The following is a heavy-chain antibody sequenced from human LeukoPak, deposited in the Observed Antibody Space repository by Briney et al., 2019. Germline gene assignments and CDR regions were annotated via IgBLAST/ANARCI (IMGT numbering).Heavy chain of an antibody. D-gene: IGHD4-17*01. CDR1: GFTFSSYS. CDR2: ISSSSSYI. Sequence: NTGGSLRLSCAVSGFTFSSYSMNWVRQAPGKGLEWVSSISSSSSYIYYADSVKGRFTISRDNAKNSLHLQMNSLRAEDTAVYYCARGDYGDYAAPPDYWGQGTLVTVSS. V-gene: IGHV3-21*01. J-gene: IGHJ4*02. CDR3: ARGDYGDYAAPPDY.